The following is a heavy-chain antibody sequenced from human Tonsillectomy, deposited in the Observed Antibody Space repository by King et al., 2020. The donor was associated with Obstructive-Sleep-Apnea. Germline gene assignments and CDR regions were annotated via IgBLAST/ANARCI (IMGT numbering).Heavy chain of an antibody. CDR3: AKDYYYGSGSYARQNWYFDL. J-gene: IGHJ2*01. Sequence: VQLVESGGGVVQPGGSLRLSCAASGFTFSSYGMHWVRQAPGKGLAWVAFIRYDGGSKYYADSVKGRFSIYRDNSKNTLYLQMNSLRAEDTAVYYCAKDYYYGSGSYARQNWYFDLWGRGTLVTVSS. CDR2: IRYDGGSK. D-gene: IGHD3-10*01. CDR1: GFTFSSYG. V-gene: IGHV3-30*02.